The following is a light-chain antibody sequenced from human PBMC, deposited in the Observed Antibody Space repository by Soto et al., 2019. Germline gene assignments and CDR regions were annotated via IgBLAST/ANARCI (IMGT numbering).Light chain of an antibody. V-gene: IGLV2-8*01. CDR3: SSYAGSNDVI. CDR1: GSDVGGYKY. Sequence: QSVPTQPPSASGSPGQSVTISCTGTGSDVGGYKYVSWYQQHPGKAPKLMIYEVSKRPSGVPDRFSGSKSGNTASLTVSGLQAEDEADYYCSSYAGSNDVIFGGGTKLTVL. J-gene: IGLJ2*01. CDR2: EVS.